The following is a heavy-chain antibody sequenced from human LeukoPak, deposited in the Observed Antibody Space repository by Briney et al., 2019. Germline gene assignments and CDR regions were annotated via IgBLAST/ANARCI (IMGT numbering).Heavy chain of an antibody. D-gene: IGHD5-24*01. CDR1: GFSFSKAW. V-gene: IGHV3-30*03. J-gene: IGHJ6*02. Sequence: SGGSLRLSCGASGFSFSKAWMSWVRQAPGKGLEGVTVISFDESIKYYGASVKGRFTISRDNSKNTVYLQMSSLRADDTAVYYCARDREMTTINYGMDVWGQGTTVTVSS. CDR2: ISFDESIK. CDR3: ARDREMTTINYGMDV.